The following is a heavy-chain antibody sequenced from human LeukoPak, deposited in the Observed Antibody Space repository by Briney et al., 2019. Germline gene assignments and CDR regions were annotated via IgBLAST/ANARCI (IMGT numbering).Heavy chain of an antibody. V-gene: IGHV3-11*04. J-gene: IGHJ3*02. Sequence: PGGSLRLSCAPSGFTFSDYYMSWIRQAPGKGLEWISYISSSGSNIYYADSVKGRFTISRDNAKNSLYLQMNSLRAEDTAVYYCARLSIVVMTAPAIWGQGTMVTVSS. CDR2: ISSSGSNI. D-gene: IGHD2-21*02. CDR1: GFTFSDYY. CDR3: ARLSIVVMTAPAI.